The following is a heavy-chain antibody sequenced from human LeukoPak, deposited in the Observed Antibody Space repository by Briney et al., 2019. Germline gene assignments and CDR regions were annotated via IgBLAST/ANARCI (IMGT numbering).Heavy chain of an antibody. D-gene: IGHD5-18*01. V-gene: IGHV4-39*01. CDR1: GGSISSSSYY. CDR3: ARVYQDTAMVFPDY. CDR2: IFYSGTA. Sequence: PSETLPLTCTVSGGSISSSSYYWDWIRQPPGKGLEWIGSIFYSGTAYYIPSLKSRVTISVDTSKNQFSLILNSVTAADTAVYYCARVYQDTAMVFPDYWGQGTLVTVSS. J-gene: IGHJ4*02.